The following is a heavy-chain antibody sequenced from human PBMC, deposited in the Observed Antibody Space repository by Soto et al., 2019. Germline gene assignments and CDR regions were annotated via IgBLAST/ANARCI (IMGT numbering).Heavy chain of an antibody. CDR3: ARRTNGYFGY. D-gene: IGHD2-8*01. V-gene: IGHV3-23*03. CDR1: GFTFSDYT. Sequence: EVQLLASGGGLVQPGGSLTLSCAASGFTFSDYTMSWVRQAPGKVLECISVILADYNTYYTDSVRGRFTISRDNSKNTLYLEMNSLRAEDTAVYYCARRTNGYFGYWGQGALVTVSS. CDR2: ILADYNT. J-gene: IGHJ4*02.